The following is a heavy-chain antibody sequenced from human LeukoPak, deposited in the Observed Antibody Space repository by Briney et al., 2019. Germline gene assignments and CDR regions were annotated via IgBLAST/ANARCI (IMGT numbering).Heavy chain of an antibody. CDR3: ARADIVVVPASIVDPGWFDP. D-gene: IGHD2-2*01. CDR1: LYTFTSYG. J-gene: IGHJ5*02. CDR2: ISAYNGNT. Sequence: ASVKVSCKASLYTFTSYGISWVRQAPGQGLEWMGWISAYNGNTNYAQKLQGRVTMTTDTSTSTAYMELRSLRSDDTAVYYCARADIVVVPASIVDPGWFDPWGQGTLVTVST. V-gene: IGHV1-18*01.